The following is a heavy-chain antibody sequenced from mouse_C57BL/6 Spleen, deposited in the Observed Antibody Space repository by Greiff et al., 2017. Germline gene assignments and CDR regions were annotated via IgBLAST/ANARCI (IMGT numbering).Heavy chain of an antibody. V-gene: IGHV1-18*01. CDR2: INPNNGGT. CDR3: ARRDYYGSSWYFDV. CDR1: GYTFTDYN. Sequence: VQLKESGPELVKPRASVKIPCKASGYTFTDYNMDWVKQSHGKSLEWIGDINPNNGGTIYNQKFKGKATLTVDKSSSTAYMELRSLTSEDTAVYYCARRDYYGSSWYFDVWGTGTTVTVSS. J-gene: IGHJ1*03. D-gene: IGHD1-1*01.